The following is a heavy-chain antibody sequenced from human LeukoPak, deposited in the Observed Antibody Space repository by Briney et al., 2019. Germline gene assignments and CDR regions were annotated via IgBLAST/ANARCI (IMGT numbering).Heavy chain of an antibody. J-gene: IGHJ4*02. CDR1: GFTFSSYW. CDR2: IKQDGSEK. V-gene: IGHV3-7*01. D-gene: IGHD6-13*01. Sequence: AGGSLRLSCAASGFTFSSYWMSWVRQAPGKGLEWVANIKQDGSEKYYVDPVKGRFTISRDNAKNSLYLQMNSLRAEDTAVYYCASHDSSSWKFDYWGQGTLVTVSS. CDR3: ASHDSSSWKFDY.